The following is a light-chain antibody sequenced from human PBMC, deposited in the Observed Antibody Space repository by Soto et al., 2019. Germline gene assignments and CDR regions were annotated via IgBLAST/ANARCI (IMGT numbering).Light chain of an antibody. CDR1: QSISSY. V-gene: IGKV1-39*01. CDR2: AAS. Sequence: DIQMTQSPSSLSASVGDRVTITCRASQSISSYLNWYQQKPGKAPKLLIYAASSLQSGVPSRFSGSGSGTDLTLPISSLQPEDFATYYCQQSYSTPMYTFGQGTKLEIK. CDR3: QQSYSTPMYT. J-gene: IGKJ2*01.